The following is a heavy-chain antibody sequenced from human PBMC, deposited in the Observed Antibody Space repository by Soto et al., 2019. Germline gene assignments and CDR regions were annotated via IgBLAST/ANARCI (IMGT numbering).Heavy chain of an antibody. CDR3: AHAYGGTSWPNDAFDV. D-gene: IGHD2-2*01. J-gene: IGHJ3*01. CDR2: IYWDDDT. V-gene: IGHV2-5*02. CDR1: GFSLSADGVG. Sequence: ITLKESGPTLVKPTQTLTLTCSFSGFSLSADGVGVGWIRQPPGKALEWLALIYWDDDTRYRPSLKSRPTTTKDSSKNQVVLTMTNMDPVDTATYYCAHAYGGTSWPNDAFDVWGQGTVVTVSS.